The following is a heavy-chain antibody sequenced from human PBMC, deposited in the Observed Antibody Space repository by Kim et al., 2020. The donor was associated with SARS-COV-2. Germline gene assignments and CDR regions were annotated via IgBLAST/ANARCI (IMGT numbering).Heavy chain of an antibody. CDR3: ARDYASSADY. V-gene: IGHV3-74*01. CDR2: IEHDGTIT. Sequence: GGSLRLSCAASGFTFRNYAMHWVRHAPGKGLVWVSRIEHDGTITDYADSVKGRFTISRDNAKSTMSLQMNNLRAEDTAVYYCARDYASSADYWGQGTRVT. J-gene: IGHJ4*02. CDR1: GFTFRNYA. D-gene: IGHD3-16*01.